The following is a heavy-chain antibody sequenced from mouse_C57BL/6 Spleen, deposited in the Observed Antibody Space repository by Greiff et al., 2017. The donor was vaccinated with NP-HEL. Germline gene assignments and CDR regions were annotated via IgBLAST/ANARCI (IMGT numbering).Heavy chain of an antibody. Sequence: QVQLQQSGAELARPGATVKLSCKASGYTFTSYGISWVKQRTGQGLEWIGEIYPRSGNTYYNEKFKGKATLTADKSSSTAYMELRSLTSEDSAVYFCARWELGLYAMDYWGQGTSVTVSS. J-gene: IGHJ4*01. CDR3: ARWELGLYAMDY. CDR1: GYTFTSYG. V-gene: IGHV1-81*01. D-gene: IGHD4-1*01. CDR2: IYPRSGNT.